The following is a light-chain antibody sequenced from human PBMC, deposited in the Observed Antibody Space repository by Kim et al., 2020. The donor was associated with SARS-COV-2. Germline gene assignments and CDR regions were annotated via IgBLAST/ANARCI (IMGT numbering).Light chain of an antibody. CDR1: SADIGDYNY. CDR3: NSYTSTSTSNWV. Sequence: QSALTQPASVSGSLGQSITISCTGTSADIGDYNYVSWFQHHPGKVPKLIIFDVSQRPSGISNRFSGSKSGYTASLTISGLQAEDEAHYYCNSYTSTSTSNWVFGGGTQLTVL. CDR2: DVS. V-gene: IGLV2-14*03. J-gene: IGLJ3*02.